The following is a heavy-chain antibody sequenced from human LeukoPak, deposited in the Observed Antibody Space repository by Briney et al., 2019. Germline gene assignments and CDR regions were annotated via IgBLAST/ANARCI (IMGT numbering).Heavy chain of an antibody. CDR2: IKEDGSEK. D-gene: IGHD2-15*01. Sequence: GGSLRLSCAASGFTFSNYWMSWVRQAPGKGLEWVANIKEDGSEKYYVDSVKGRFTISRDNAKNSLYLHMNSLRAEDTAVYYCARATQYCSGGSCYDTWFDPWGQGTLVTVSS. CDR1: GFTFSNYW. CDR3: ARATQYCSGGSCYDTWFDP. V-gene: IGHV3-7*01. J-gene: IGHJ5*02.